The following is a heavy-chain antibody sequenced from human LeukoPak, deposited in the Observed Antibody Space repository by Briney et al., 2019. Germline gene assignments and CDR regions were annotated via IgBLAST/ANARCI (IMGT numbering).Heavy chain of an antibody. CDR2: ISSSSTI. J-gene: IGHJ3*02. D-gene: IGHD1-26*01. CDR1: GFTFSSYS. V-gene: IGHV3-48*01. CDR3: ARGKRYSGSRGAFDI. Sequence: GGSLRLSCAASGFTFSSYSMNWVRQAPGKGLEWVSYISSSSTIYYADSVKGRFTISRDNAKNSLYLQMNSLRAGGTAVYYCARGKRYSGSRGAFDIWGQGTMVSVSS.